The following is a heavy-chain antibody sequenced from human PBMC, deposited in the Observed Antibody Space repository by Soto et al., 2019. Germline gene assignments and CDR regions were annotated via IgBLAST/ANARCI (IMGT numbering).Heavy chain of an antibody. D-gene: IGHD6-13*01. CDR3: ARAQQQLVRYGWFDP. Sequence: QVQLVQSGAEVKKPGASVKVSCKASGYTFTSYAMHWVRQAPGQRLEWMGWINAGNGNTKYSQKFQGRVTITRDTSASTAYMELSRLRSEDTAVYYCARAQQQLVRYGWFDPWGQGTLVTVSS. CDR1: GYTFTSYA. CDR2: INAGNGNT. V-gene: IGHV1-3*01. J-gene: IGHJ5*02.